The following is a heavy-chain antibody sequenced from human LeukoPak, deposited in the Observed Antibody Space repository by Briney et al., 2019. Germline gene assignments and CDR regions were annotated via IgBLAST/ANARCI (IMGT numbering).Heavy chain of an antibody. D-gene: IGHD4-17*01. CDR2: IKQDGSEK. V-gene: IGHV3-7*01. Sequence: GGSLRLSCAASGFTFSSYWMSWVRQAPGKGLEWVANIKQDGSEKYYVDSVKGRFTISRDNSNDTLYLQMNSLRAEDTAVYYCAKDTTTVTSQGDYWGQGTLVTVSS. J-gene: IGHJ4*02. CDR3: AKDTTTVTSQGDY. CDR1: GFTFSSYW.